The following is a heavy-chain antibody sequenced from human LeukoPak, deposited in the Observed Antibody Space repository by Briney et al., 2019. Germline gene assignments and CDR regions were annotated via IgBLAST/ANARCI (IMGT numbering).Heavy chain of an antibody. V-gene: IGHV3-21*01. D-gene: IGHD1-26*01. Sequence: GGSLRLSCAASEFTFSSYNMNWVRQAPGKGLEWVSSISSSSDYIYYADSVKGRFTISRDNAKDSLYLQMKSLRAEDTAVYYCARSSGSWPRSGLDPWGQGTLVTVSS. CDR1: EFTFSSYN. CDR3: ARSSGSWPRSGLDP. CDR2: ISSSSDYI. J-gene: IGHJ5*02.